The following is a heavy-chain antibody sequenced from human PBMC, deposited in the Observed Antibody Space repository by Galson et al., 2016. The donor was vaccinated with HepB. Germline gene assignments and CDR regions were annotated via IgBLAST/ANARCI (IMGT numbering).Heavy chain of an antibody. CDR2: TWYDGSNK. V-gene: IGHV3-33*01. CDR3: ARDPAAGYCGGANCYP. J-gene: IGHJ5*02. Sequence: SLRLSCAASGFIFSRYGMHWVRQAPGKGPEWLAVTWYDGSNKYYADSVKGRFTISRDNSKNTLYLQMNSLRDEDTAVYYCARDPAAGYCGGANCYPWGQGTLVTVSS. D-gene: IGHD2-15*01. CDR1: GFIFSRYG.